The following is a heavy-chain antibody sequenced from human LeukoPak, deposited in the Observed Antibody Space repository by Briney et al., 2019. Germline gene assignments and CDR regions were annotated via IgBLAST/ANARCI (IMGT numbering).Heavy chain of an antibody. J-gene: IGHJ6*02. CDR1: GYSFTSYW. CDR2: IYPGDSDT. CDR3: ARRGSSWDNYYYGMDV. Sequence: GESLKFSCKGSGYSFTSYWIGWVRQMPGKGLEWMGIIYPGDSDTRYSPSFQGQVTISADKSISTAYLQWSSLKASDTAMYYCARRGSSWDNYYYGMDVWGQGTTVTVSS. D-gene: IGHD6-13*01. V-gene: IGHV5-51*01.